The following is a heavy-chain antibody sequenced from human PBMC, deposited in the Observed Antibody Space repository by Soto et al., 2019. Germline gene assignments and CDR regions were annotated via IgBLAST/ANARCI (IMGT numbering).Heavy chain of an antibody. CDR1: GFTFSRVS. CDR2: ISSASSET. J-gene: IGHJ4*02. V-gene: IGHV3-21*01. CDR3: ARVAY. Sequence: GGSLRLSCEASGFTFSRVSRNWVRQVPGKGLECVASISSASSETWYADSVKGRFIISRDNAQNSLFLQMNTLRPEDSAIYYCARVAYWGPGTQVTVYS.